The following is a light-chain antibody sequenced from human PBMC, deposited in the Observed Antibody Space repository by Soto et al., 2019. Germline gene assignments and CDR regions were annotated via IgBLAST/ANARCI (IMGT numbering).Light chain of an antibody. J-gene: IGLJ1*01. V-gene: IGLV3-21*02. CDR3: QLWVSSSHHFYA. Sequence: SYELTQPPSVSVAPGQTARITCGGDNIGSKSVHWYQQKPGQAPVLVVYNDRDRPSGIPERFSGSNSGNTATLTIGRVEAGDEADYYCQLWVSSSHHFYAFGTGTKVTVL. CDR1: NIGSKS. CDR2: NDR.